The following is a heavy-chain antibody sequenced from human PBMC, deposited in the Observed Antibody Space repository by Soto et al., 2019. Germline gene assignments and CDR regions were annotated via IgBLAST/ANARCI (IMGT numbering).Heavy chain of an antibody. CDR1: GYSFTSYW. J-gene: IGHJ4*02. V-gene: IGHV5-51*01. CDR2: IYPGDSDT. CDR3: ARCSVDSSGTYYFYD. Sequence: GESLKISCKGSGYSFTSYWIGWVRQMPGKGLEWMGIIYPGDSDTRYSPSFQGQVTISADKSISTAYLQWSSLKASDTATYYCARCSVDSSGTYYFYDFCQGTLVTISA. D-gene: IGHD3-22*01.